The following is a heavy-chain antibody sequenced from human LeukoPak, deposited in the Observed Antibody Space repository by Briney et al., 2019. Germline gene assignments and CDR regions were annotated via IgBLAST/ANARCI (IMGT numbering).Heavy chain of an antibody. V-gene: IGHV3-7*01. CDR1: ELIFTDFC. CDR2: IKKDGSEQ. CDR3: TRGGRYTSYYWQY. Sequence: GGSLRLSCVASELIFTDFCMTWVRHSRGKGLRWVATIKKDGSEQYYVDSVKGRFTISRDNAENTLYLHMNSLRAEDTAVYYCTRGGRYTSYYWQYWGLGTLVTVSS. J-gene: IGHJ4*02. D-gene: IGHD1-26*01.